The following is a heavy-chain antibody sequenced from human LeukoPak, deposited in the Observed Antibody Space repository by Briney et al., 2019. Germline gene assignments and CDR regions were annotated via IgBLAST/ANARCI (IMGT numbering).Heavy chain of an antibody. CDR1: RYTFSSYD. J-gene: IGHJ4*02. V-gene: IGHV1-8*01. Sequence: ASVKVSCKASRYTFSSYDINWVREAAGQGLEWMGWMNPNTGRTGFAQKFQGRLTMTRDTSISTAYMELSSLRSEDTAVYYCTVGFLGYCSGGSCYSAAYWGQGTLVTVSS. CDR2: MNPNTGRT. D-gene: IGHD2-15*01. CDR3: TVGFLGYCSGGSCYSAAY.